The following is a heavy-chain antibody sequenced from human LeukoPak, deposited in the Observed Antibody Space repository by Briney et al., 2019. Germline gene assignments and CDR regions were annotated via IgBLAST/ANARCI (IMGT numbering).Heavy chain of an antibody. V-gene: IGHV4-59*12. Sequence: SETLSLTCTVSGGSISSYYWSWIRQPPGKGLEWIGYIYYSGSTNYNPSLKSRVTISVDTSKNQFSLKLDSVTAADTAVYFCARDPIRGKDAFDIWGQGTQVTVSS. CDR1: GGSISSYY. CDR2: IYYSGST. CDR3: ARDPIRGKDAFDI. J-gene: IGHJ3*02. D-gene: IGHD3-10*01.